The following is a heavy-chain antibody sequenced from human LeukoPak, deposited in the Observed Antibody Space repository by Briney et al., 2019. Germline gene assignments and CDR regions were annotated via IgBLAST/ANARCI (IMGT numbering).Heavy chain of an antibody. J-gene: IGHJ3*02. CDR3: ARKATTGPTKAAFDI. D-gene: IGHD4-17*01. CDR2: INHSGST. CDR1: GGSFSGYY. V-gene: IGHV4-34*01. Sequence: SETLSLTCAVYGGSFSGYYWSWIRQPPGKGLEWIGEINHSGSTNYNPSLKSRVTISVDTSKNQFSLKLSSVTAVDTAVYYCARKATTGPTKAAFDIWGQGTMVTVST.